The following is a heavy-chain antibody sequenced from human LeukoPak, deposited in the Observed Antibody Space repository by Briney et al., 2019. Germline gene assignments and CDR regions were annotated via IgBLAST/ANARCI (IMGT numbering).Heavy chain of an antibody. CDR1: GGSISSYY. CDR3: ARAPKVFLEWPWYFDL. Sequence: NPSETLSLTCTVSGGSISSYYWSWIRQPAGKGLEWIGRIYTSGSTNYNPSLKSRVTISVDKSKNQFSLKLSSVTAADTAVYYCARAPKVFLEWPWYFDLWGRGTLVTVSS. CDR2: IYTSGST. V-gene: IGHV4-4*07. D-gene: IGHD3-3*01. J-gene: IGHJ2*01.